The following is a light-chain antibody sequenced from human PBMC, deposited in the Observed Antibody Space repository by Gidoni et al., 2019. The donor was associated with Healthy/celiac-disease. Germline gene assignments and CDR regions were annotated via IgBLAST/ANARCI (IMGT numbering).Light chain of an antibody. CDR2: WAS. CDR3: QQYYSTPL. V-gene: IGKV4-1*01. J-gene: IGKJ1*01. CDR1: QSVLYSSNNKNY. Sequence: DIVMTQSPDSLAVSLGERATINCKSSQSVLYSSNNKNYLAWYQQQPGQPPKLLIYWASTRESGVPARFSGSGSVTDFTLTISSLQAEDVAVYYCQQYYSTPLFGQGTKVEIK.